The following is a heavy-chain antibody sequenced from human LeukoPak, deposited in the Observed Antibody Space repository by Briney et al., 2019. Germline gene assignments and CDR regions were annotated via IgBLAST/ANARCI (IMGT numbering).Heavy chain of an antibody. CDR1: GDSISSNTAV. CDR3: ARVGPPYGSHNWFDP. V-gene: IGHV6-1*01. D-gene: IGHD1-26*01. J-gene: IGHJ5*02. CDR2: TYYRSKWYN. Sequence: SQTLSLTCVISGDSISSNTAVWNWIRQSPLRGLEWLGRTYYRSKWYNDYAVSVKSRITINPDTSKNRFSLQLSSVTSEDTAVYYCARVGPPYGSHNWFDPWGQGTLVTVSS.